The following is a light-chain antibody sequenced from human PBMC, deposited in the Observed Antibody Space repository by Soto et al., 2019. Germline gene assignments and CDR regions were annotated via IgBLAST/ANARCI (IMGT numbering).Light chain of an antibody. CDR2: AAS. CDR3: QHYGSSWT. CDR1: QGISSW. Sequence: DIQMTQAPSSLSASVGDRVTSTCQASQGISSWLAWYQQKPGKXPXXLIYAASSLQSGVPSRFSGSGSGTEFTLTISRLEPEDFAVYDCQHYGSSWTFGQGTKVDIK. V-gene: IGKV1D-16*01. J-gene: IGKJ1*01.